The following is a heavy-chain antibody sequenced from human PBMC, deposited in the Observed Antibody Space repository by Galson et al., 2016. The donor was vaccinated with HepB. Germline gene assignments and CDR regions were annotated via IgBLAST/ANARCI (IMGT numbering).Heavy chain of an antibody. CDR2: ITRSGDAT. V-gene: IGHV3-23*01. CDR1: GFSFRNSG. D-gene: IGHD2-15*01. J-gene: IGHJ5*02. Sequence: SLRLSCAASGFSFRNSGMSWVRQAPGRGLEWVSGITRSGDATHYADFVKGRFTISRDNSKDILYLQMSSLRVEDTALYYCAREGGYCSDMNCRQNNWFDPWGQGTLVTVSS. CDR3: AREGGYCSDMNCRQNNWFDP.